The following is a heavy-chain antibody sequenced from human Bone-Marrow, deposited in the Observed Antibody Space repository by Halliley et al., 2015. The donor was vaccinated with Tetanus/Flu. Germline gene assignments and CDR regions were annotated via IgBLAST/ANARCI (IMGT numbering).Heavy chain of an antibody. Sequence: WVGIIYPAASDARYGPSFQGQVTMSVDKSTDTAFLQGSSLEASDSAIYFCARRRASGYYDPFDFWGQGTMVTVS. CDR2: IYPAASDA. CDR3: ARRRASGYYDPFDF. D-gene: IGHD2-15*01. V-gene: IGHV5-51*01. J-gene: IGHJ3*01.